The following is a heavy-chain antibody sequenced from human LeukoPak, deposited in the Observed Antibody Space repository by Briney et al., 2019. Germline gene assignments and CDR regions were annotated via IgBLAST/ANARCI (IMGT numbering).Heavy chain of an antibody. J-gene: IGHJ4*02. CDR1: GYSFTDCA. CDR2: INAANGST. V-gene: IGHV1-3*01. CDR3: AGTYYYDSSGYYPAFDY. Sequence: VASVKVSCKASGYSFTDCAMHWVRQAPGQRLEWMGWINAANGSTKYSQNFQGRVTITRDTSASTAYMELSSLRSEDTAVYYCAGTYYYDSSGYYPAFDYWGQGTLVTVSS. D-gene: IGHD3-22*01.